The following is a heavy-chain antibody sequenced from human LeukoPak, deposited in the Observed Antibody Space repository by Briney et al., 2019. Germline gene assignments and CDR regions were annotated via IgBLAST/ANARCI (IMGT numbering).Heavy chain of an antibody. V-gene: IGHV1-2*02. D-gene: IGHD3-22*01. Sequence: ASVKVSCKASGYTFTGYYMHWVRQAPGQGLEWMGWINPNSGGTNYAQKFQGRVTMTRDTSISTAYMELSSLRSEDTAVYYCARGHSVYYYDSSGSDYWGQGTLVTVSS. CDR2: INPNSGGT. CDR1: GYTFTGYY. CDR3: ARGHSVYYYDSSGSDY. J-gene: IGHJ4*02.